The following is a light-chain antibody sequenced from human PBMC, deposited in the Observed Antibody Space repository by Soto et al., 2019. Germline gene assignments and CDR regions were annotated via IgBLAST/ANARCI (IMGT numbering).Light chain of an antibody. CDR1: QSISSR. CDR3: QQYNSYPWT. CDR2: DAS. J-gene: IGKJ1*01. Sequence: DIQMTQSPSTLSASVGDRVTITCRASQSISSRLAWYQQKPGKAPKYLIYDASSLESGAPSRFSGSGSGTEFTLSISSLQPDDFATYYCQQYNSYPWTFGQGTKVEIK. V-gene: IGKV1-5*01.